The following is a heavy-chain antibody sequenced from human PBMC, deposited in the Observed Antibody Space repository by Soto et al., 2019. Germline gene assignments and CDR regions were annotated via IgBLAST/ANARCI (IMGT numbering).Heavy chain of an antibody. CDR1: GGSISSGDFY. CDR3: ARKPPPYVWHGMDG. V-gene: IGHV4-30-4*01. J-gene: IGHJ6*02. Sequence: QVQLQESGPGLVKPSQTLALTCTVSGGSISSGDFYWSWIRQPPGKGLEWIGYIYFSGSAYYNPSLKSRVAMSVDTSKNQFSLKLNSVTAADTAVYFCARKPPPYVWHGMDGWGQGTTVTVSS. CDR2: IYFSGSA. D-gene: IGHD3-16*01.